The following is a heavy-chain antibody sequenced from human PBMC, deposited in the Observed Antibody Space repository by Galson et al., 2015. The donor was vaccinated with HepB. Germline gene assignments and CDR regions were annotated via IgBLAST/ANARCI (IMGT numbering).Heavy chain of an antibody. J-gene: IGHJ6*03. CDR1: GFTFSSYA. CDR2: ISYDGSNK. D-gene: IGHD5-18*01. Sequence: SLRLSCAASGFTFSSYAMHWVRQAPGKGLEWVAVISYDGSNKYYADSVKGRFTISRDNSKNTLYLQMSSLRAEDTAVYYCARDTAYSYGFYYYYYYMDVWGKGTTVTVSS. V-gene: IGHV3-30-3*01. CDR3: ARDTAYSYGFYYYYYYMDV.